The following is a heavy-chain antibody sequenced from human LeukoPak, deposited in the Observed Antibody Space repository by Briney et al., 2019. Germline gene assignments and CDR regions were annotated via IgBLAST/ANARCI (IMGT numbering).Heavy chain of an antibody. CDR3: ARTVVVVAAVHDAFDI. V-gene: IGHV4-39*01. Sequence: ASETLSLTCTVSGGSISSSSYYWGWIRQPPGKGLEWIGSIYYSGSTYYKPSLKSRVTISVDASKNQFSLKMSSVTAADTAVYYCARTVVVVAAVHDAFDIWGQGTMVTVSS. J-gene: IGHJ3*02. CDR2: IYYSGST. D-gene: IGHD2-15*01. CDR1: GGSISSSSYY.